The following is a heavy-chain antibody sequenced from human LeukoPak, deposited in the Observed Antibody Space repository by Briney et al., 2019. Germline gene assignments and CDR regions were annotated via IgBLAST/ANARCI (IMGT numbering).Heavy chain of an antibody. CDR2: IYYSGST. D-gene: IGHD6-6*01. Sequence: SETLSLTCTVSGGSISSGDYYWSWIRQPPGKGLEWIGYIYYSGSTYYNPSLKSRVTISVDTSKNQFSLKLSSVTVADTAVYYCARGFEDSDLDYWGQGTLVTVSS. CDR1: GGSISSGDYY. CDR3: ARGFEDSDLDY. J-gene: IGHJ4*02. V-gene: IGHV4-30-4*01.